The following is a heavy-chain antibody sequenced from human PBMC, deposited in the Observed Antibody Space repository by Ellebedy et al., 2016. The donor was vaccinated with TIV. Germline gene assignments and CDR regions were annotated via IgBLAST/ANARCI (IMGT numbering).Heavy chain of an antibody. D-gene: IGHD3-10*01. CDR2: ISGSGGST. CDR3: GRLLGEMGYYYGMDV. J-gene: IGHJ6*02. V-gene: IGHV3-23*01. CDR1: GFTFTSYA. Sequence: GESLKISCAASGFTFTSYAMSWVRQAPGKGLEWVSDISGSGGSTYYADSVKGRFTISRDNSENTLYLQMNSLRAEDTAVYYCGRLLGEMGYYYGMDVWGQGTTVTVSS.